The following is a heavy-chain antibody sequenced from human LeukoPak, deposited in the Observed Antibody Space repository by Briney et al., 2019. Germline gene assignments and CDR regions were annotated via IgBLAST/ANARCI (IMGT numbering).Heavy chain of an antibody. J-gene: IGHJ6*02. CDR1: GGSISSYY. D-gene: IGHD3-10*01. CDR2: IYYSGST. CDR3: ASFASPGYYYDGMDV. Sequence: PSETLSLTCTVSGGSISSYYWSWIRQPPGKGLEWIGYIYYSGSTNYNPSLKSRVTISVDTSKNQFSLKLSSVTAADTAVYYCASFASPGYYYDGMDVWGQGTTVTVSS. V-gene: IGHV4-59*12.